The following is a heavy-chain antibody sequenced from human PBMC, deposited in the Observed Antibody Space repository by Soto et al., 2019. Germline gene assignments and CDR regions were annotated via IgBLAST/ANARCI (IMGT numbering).Heavy chain of an antibody. V-gene: IGHV1-18*01. CDR2: ISAYNGNT. CDR3: ARSTSSVWRPDSFDI. Sequence: QVQLVQSGAEVKKPGASVKVSCKASGYTFTSYGISWVRQAPGQGLEWMGWISAYNGNTNYAQKLQGRVTMTTDTSTSTAYMELRSLIADDTAVDYCARSTSSVWRPDSFDIWGQGTMVTVSS. J-gene: IGHJ3*02. D-gene: IGHD6-19*01. CDR1: GYTFTSYG.